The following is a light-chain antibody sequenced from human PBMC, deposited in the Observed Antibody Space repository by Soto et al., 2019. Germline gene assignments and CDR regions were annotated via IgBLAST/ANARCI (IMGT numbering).Light chain of an antibody. CDR3: QQYGSSPLT. V-gene: IGKV3-20*01. Sequence: EIVMTQSPATLSVSPGERATLSCRASQSVSSSHLAWYQQKPGQAPRLLIYGAASRATGIPDRFSGSGSGTDFTLTISRLAPEDFAVYFCQQYGSSPLTFGGGTKVDIK. J-gene: IGKJ4*01. CDR2: GAA. CDR1: QSVSSSH.